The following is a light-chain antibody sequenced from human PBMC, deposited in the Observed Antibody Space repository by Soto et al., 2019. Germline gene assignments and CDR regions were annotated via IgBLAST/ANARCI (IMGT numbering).Light chain of an antibody. J-gene: IGKJ2*01. CDR3: QKSYSSPRT. CDR2: AAS. Sequence: DIQMTQSPSSLSASVGDRVTITCQSSQSIISYLNWYQQKAGKAPQLLIYAASSLQSGVPARFSGSVSGTDFILSISSLQPEDSAIYYCQKSYSSPRTFGQGTKLEI. V-gene: IGKV1-39*01. CDR1: QSIISY.